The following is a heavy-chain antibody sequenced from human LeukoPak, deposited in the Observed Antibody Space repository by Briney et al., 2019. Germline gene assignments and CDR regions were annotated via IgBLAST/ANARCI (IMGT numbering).Heavy chain of an antibody. V-gene: IGHV1-69*05. Sequence: SVKVSCKASGGTFSSYAISWVRQAPGQGLEWMGGIIPIFGTANYAQKFQGRVTITTDESTSTAYMERSSLRSEDTAVYYCARSLFGEVFFFFFYNDGWGKGTTVTVSS. CDR3: ARSLFGEVFFFFFYNDG. D-gene: IGHD3-10*02. CDR2: IIPIFGTA. J-gene: IGHJ6*03. CDR1: GGTFSSYA.